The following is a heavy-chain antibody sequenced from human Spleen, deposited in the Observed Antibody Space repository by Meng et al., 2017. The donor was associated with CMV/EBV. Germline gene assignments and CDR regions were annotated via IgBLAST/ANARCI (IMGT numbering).Heavy chain of an antibody. J-gene: IGHJ4*02. Sequence: QVQLQQRGSGLLKPPEALSLTCAVYVESFIDFCWSWVRQPPGKWLEWIGEIXHIGTTNYNPSLQSRIAMSIGKSKNHFSLKLSSVTAADMAVYYCARGRDSYFDYWGQGALVTVSS. CDR2: IXHIGTT. CDR1: VESFIDFC. V-gene: IGHV4-34*01. D-gene: IGHD2-21*02. CDR3: ARGRDSYFDY.